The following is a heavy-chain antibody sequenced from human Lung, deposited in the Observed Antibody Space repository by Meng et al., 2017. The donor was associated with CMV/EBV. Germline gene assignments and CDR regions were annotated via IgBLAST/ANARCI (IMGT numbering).Heavy chain of an antibody. J-gene: IGHJ4*02. CDR3: ATDQQYSSSIY. CDR1: GASISSSSYY. CDR2: IYYSGST. Sequence: LXCTVSGASISSSSYYWGWIRQPPGKGLEWIGSIYYSGSTNYNPSLKSRVTISIDTSKNQFSLKLSSVTAADTAVYYCATDQQYSSSIYWGQGPLVTVSS. V-gene: IGHV4-39*07. D-gene: IGHD6-6*01.